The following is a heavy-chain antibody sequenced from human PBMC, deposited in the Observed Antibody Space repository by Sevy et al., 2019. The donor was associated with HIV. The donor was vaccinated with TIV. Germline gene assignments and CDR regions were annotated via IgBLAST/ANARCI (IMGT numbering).Heavy chain of an antibody. CDR3: ARNGDYDY. V-gene: IGHV3-48*02. CDR2: ISGSGSQI. Sequence: GGSLRPSWAASGLTLGDLSMSWARQAQGRGREWVSSISGSGSQIDYADSVKGRFTISRDNAKNSLYLQMNSLRDEDTAVYYCARNGDYDYWGQGTLVTVSS. J-gene: IGHJ4*02. D-gene: IGHD4-17*01. CDR1: GLTLGDLS.